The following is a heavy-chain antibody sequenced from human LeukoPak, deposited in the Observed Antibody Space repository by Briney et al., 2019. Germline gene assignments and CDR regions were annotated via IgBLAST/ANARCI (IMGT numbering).Heavy chain of an antibody. V-gene: IGHV4-30-4*08. CDR1: GGSISSGDYY. D-gene: IGHD3-10*01. J-gene: IGHJ4*02. CDR2: IYYSGST. CDR3: ARRNYYHSGSFFDY. Sequence: SETLSLTCTVSGGSISSGDYYWTWIRQPPGKGLEWIGYIYYSGSTYYNPSLKSRVTISVDTSKNQFSLKLSSVTAADAAVYYCARRNYYHSGSFFDYWGQGILVTVSS.